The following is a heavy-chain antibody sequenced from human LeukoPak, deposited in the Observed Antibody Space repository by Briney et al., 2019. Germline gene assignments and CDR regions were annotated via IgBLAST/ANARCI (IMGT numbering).Heavy chain of an antibody. D-gene: IGHD3-10*01. CDR3: ARGDGPTSNYYGSGSSTLYYYYGMDV. CDR2: ISAYNGNT. CDR1: VYTFTSYG. V-gene: IGHV1-18*01. J-gene: IGHJ6*02. Sequence: EASVKVSCKASVYTFTSYGISWARQAPGQGLEWMGWISAYNGNTNYAQKLQGRVTMTTDTSTSTAYMELRSLRSDDTAVYYCARGDGPTSNYYGSGSSTLYYYYGMDVWGQGTTVTVSS.